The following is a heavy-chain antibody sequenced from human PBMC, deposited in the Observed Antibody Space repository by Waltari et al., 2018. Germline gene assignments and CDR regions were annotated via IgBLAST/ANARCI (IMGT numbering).Heavy chain of an antibody. CDR1: GGSFSGYY. J-gene: IGHJ4*02. Sequence: QVQLQQWGAGLLKPSETLSLTCAVYGGSFSGYYWSWIRQPPGKGLEWLGEIHHSGSTNYNPSLKSRVTLSVDTSKNHFSLKLSSVTAADTAVYYCARRRGSSGLGVDYWGQGTLVTVSS. D-gene: IGHD6-6*01. V-gene: IGHV4-34*01. CDR2: IHHSGST. CDR3: ARRRGSSGLGVDY.